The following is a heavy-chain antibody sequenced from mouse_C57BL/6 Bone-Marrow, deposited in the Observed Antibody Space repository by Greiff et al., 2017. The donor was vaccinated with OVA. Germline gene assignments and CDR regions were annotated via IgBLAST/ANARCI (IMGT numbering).Heavy chain of an antibody. D-gene: IGHD4-1*01. CDR2: IYPGSGST. Sequence: QVQLKQPGAELVKPGASVKMSCKASGYTFTSYWITWVKQRPGQGLEWIGDIYPGSGSTNYTEKFKSKATLTVDTSSRTAYMQLSSLTSEDSAVYYCAIPGYYYAMDYWGQGTSVTVSS. J-gene: IGHJ4*01. CDR1: GYTFTSYW. V-gene: IGHV1-55*01. CDR3: AIPGYYYAMDY.